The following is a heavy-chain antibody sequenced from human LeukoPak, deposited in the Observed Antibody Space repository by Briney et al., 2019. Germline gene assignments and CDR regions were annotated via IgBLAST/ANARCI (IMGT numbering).Heavy chain of an antibody. Sequence: ASVKVSCKASGYTFTSYYMHWVRQAPGQGLEWMGIINPSGGSTSYAQKFQGRVTMTRDMSTSTVYMELSSLRSEDAAVYYCARDPGVRDSSGYHIDYWGQGTLVTVSS. V-gene: IGHV1-46*01. D-gene: IGHD3-22*01. J-gene: IGHJ4*02. CDR2: INPSGGST. CDR3: ARDPGVRDSSGYHIDY. CDR1: GYTFTSYY.